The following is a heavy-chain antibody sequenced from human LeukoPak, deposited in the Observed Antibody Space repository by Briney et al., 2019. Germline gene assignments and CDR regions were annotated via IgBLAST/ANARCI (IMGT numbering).Heavy chain of an antibody. CDR3: ARERNWAIDY. D-gene: IGHD7-27*01. V-gene: IGHV1-8*03. J-gene: IGHJ4*02. CDR2: MNPNSGNT. Sequence: ASVKVSCKASGYTFTSYDINWARQATGQGLEWMGWMNPNSGNTGYAQKYQGRVTITRNTSISTAYMELSSLRSEDTAVYYCARERNWAIDYWGQGTLVTVSS. CDR1: GYTFTSYD.